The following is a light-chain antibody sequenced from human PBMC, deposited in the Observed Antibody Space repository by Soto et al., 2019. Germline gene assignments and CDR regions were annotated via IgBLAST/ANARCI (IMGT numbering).Light chain of an antibody. CDR1: QGLSSN. J-gene: IGKJ5*01. CDR2: AVS. V-gene: IGKV1-9*01. CDR3: QQLKSYPIT. Sequence: IQLTQSPSSLSASFGDRLTITSGASQGLSSNVAWHQQKQGEAPKILIYAVSILQSGVPSRFSGGGYGTDFTLTISSLQTEDFATYYCQQLKSYPITFGQGTRLEIK.